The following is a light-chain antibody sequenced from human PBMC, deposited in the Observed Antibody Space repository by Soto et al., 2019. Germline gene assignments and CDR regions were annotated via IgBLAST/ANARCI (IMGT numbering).Light chain of an antibody. CDR3: QQYNRFSTWT. Sequence: DIQMTQSPSTLSASVGDRVTITCRAGQSISYYLAWYQKKPGKAPKVLIWNASSLQRGVPSRFSGSGSGTEFTLTISSLQPDDFATYYCQQYNRFSTWTFGQGTKVDIK. J-gene: IGKJ1*01. V-gene: IGKV1-5*01. CDR1: QSISYY. CDR2: NAS.